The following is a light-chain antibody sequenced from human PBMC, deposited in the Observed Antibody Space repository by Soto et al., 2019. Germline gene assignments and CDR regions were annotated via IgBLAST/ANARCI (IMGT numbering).Light chain of an antibody. CDR3: QRYGSSPLIT. CDR2: GAS. CDR1: QSVSID. V-gene: IGKV3-20*01. Sequence: EIVLTQSPATLSLSPGERATLSCRASQSVSIDLAWYQQTPGQAPRLLIYGASSRATGIPDRFSGSGSGTDFTITISRLEPEDFAVYFCQRYGSSPLITFGRGTRLEIK. J-gene: IGKJ5*01.